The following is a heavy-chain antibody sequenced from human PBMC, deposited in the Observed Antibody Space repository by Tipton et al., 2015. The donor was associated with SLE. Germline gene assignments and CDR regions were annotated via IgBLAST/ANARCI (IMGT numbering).Heavy chain of an antibody. CDR3: AERYDTFDI. CDR1: GYPFTSYD. J-gene: IGHJ3*02. Sequence: QLVQSGAEVKKPGASVKVSCKASGYPFTSYDINWVRQATGQGLEWMGWMSPNTGNTVYAQNFQGRVTLTRDTSINTAYMELSSLRSEDTAVYYCAERYDTFDIWGQGTMVTVSS. D-gene: IGHD1-1*01. V-gene: IGHV1-8*01. CDR2: MSPNTGNT.